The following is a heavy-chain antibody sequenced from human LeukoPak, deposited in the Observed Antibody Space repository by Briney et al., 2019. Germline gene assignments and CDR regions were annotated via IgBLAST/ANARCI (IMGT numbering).Heavy chain of an antibody. V-gene: IGHV4-39*07. Sequence: PSETLSLTCTVSSGSISTSNYYWGWVRQPPGKALEWIGNIFYSGSTYYSPSLKSRVTISLDTSRNQFSLKLNSVTAADTAVYYCARDNGDYVDYWGQGTLVTVSS. CDR2: IFYSGST. CDR3: ARDNGDYVDY. CDR1: SGSISTSNYY. D-gene: IGHD4-17*01. J-gene: IGHJ4*02.